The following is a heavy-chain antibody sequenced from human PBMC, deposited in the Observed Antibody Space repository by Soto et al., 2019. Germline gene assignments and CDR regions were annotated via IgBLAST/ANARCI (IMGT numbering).Heavy chain of an antibody. CDR2: TRSKTYSYAT. V-gene: IGHV3-73*02. D-gene: IGHD1-26*01. CDR3: ARDYTGSYF. CDR1: GFTFSGST. Sequence: EVQLVESGGGLVQPGGSLILSCATSGFTFSGSTIHWVRQASGKGLEWVGRTRSKTYSYATAYAASVKGRFTISRDDSQSTAYLQMNSLKTEDTAVYYCARDYTGSYFWGQGTLVTVSS. J-gene: IGHJ4*02.